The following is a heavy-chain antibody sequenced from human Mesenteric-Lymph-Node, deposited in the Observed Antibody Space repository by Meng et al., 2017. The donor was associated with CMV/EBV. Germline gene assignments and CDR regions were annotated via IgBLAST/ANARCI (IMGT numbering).Heavy chain of an antibody. CDR3: ATYCSSTSCHRGAFDI. V-gene: IGHV4-39*07. J-gene: IGHJ3*02. CDR1: GGSISSSSSY. D-gene: IGHD2-2*01. Sequence: SETLSLTCTVSGGSISSSSSYWGWIRQPPGKGLEWIGSVSYSGSTHYNPSLKNRVTISLDTSTNQFSLKLTSVAAADTAVYYCATYCSSTSCHRGAFDIWGQGTMVTVSS. CDR2: VSYSGST.